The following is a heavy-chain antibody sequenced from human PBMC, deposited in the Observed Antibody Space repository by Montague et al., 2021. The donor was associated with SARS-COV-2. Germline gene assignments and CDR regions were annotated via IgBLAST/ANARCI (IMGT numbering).Heavy chain of an antibody. CDR1: GASINNSHYY. V-gene: IGHV4-39*07. D-gene: IGHD2-8*01. J-gene: IGHJ4*02. CDR2: IFYTGTT. Sequence: SETLSLTCSVAGASINNSHYYWGWIRQPPGRGPEWIGSIFYTGTTYYNPSLTSRVTISVDTSKNQFSLRMTSVTAADTAVYFCVRGVVWGQGILVTVSS. CDR3: VRGVV.